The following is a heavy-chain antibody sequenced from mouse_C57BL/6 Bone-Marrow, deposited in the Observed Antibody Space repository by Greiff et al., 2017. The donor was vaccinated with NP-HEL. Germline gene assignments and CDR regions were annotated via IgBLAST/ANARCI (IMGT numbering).Heavy chain of an antibody. CDR1: GYTFTDYY. CDR3: ARMKTYYGNCWFAY. Sequence: EVQLQQSGPVLVKPGASVKMSCKASGYTFTDYYMNWVKQSHGKSLEWIGVINPYNGGTSYNQKFKGKATLTVDKSSSTAYMELNILTSEDSAVYYCARMKTYYGNCWFAYWGQGTLVTVSA. D-gene: IGHD2-10*01. J-gene: IGHJ3*01. CDR2: INPYNGGT. V-gene: IGHV1-19*01.